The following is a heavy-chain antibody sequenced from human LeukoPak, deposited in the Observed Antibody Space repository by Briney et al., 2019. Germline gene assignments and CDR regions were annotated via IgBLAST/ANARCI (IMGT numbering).Heavy chain of an antibody. V-gene: IGHV3-48*03. J-gene: IGHJ4*02. Sequence: PGGSLRLSCAASGFTFSSYEMNWVRQAPGKGLEWVSYISSSGSTIYYADSVKGRFTISRDNAKNSLFLQMNSLRAEDTAVYYCARDGRSSSSATFDYWGQGTLVTVSS. CDR1: GFTFSSYE. CDR3: ARDGRSSSSATFDY. CDR2: ISSSGSTI. D-gene: IGHD6-6*01.